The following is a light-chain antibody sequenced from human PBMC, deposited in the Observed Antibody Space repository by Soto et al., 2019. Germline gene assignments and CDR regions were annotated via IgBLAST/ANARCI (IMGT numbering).Light chain of an antibody. Sequence: QSVLTQPPSASGSPGQSVTISCTGTSSDVGAYKYVSWYQQYPGKAPKLMIYEVNKRPSGVPDRFSGSNSGNTASLTVSGLQAGDGAYYYCTSYTGSNIWVFGGGTKLTVL. J-gene: IGLJ3*02. CDR3: TSYTGSNIWV. CDR2: EVN. V-gene: IGLV2-8*01. CDR1: SSDVGAYKY.